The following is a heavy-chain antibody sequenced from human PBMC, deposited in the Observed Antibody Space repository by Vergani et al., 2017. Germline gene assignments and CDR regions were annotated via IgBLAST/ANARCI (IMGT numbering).Heavy chain of an antibody. D-gene: IGHD6-19*01. CDR1: GYSFTSYW. Sequence: EVQLVQSGAEVKTPGESLRISCKGSGYSFTSYWISWVRQMPGKGLEWMGRIDPSDSYANYSPSCQGHVTTSADTSISTAYLQRSSLKASETAMYYCAGRAGPDVYYYYGMDVWGQGTTFTVSS. J-gene: IGHJ6*02. CDR3: AGRAGPDVYYYYGMDV. V-gene: IGHV5-10-1*01. CDR2: IDPSDSYA.